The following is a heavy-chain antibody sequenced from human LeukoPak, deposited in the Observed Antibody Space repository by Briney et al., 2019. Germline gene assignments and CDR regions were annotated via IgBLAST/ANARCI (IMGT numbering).Heavy chain of an antibody. CDR3: ARDRNSYGVDY. CDR1: GFTFSSYS. V-gene: IGHV3-21*01. J-gene: IGHJ4*02. Sequence: GGSLRLSCAASGFTFSSYSMNWVRQAPGKGLEWVSSISSSSSYIYYADSVKGRFTISRDNAKNSLYLQMNSLRAEDTAVYYCARDRNSYGVDYWGQGTLVTVSS. D-gene: IGHD5-18*01. CDR2: ISSSSSYI.